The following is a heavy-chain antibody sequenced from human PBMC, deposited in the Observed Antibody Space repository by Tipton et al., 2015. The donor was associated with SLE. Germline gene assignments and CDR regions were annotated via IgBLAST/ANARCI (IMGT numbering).Heavy chain of an antibody. CDR3: ARESASTGHFDF. Sequence: TLSLTCTVSGVSMSSGGYSWSWVRQPPGEGLEWIGYIYYSGSSYYSPSLESRITLSVDTSENQFSLNLRSVTVADTAVYYCARESASTGHFDFWGQGTLVTVSS. J-gene: IGHJ4*02. D-gene: IGHD2-8*02. CDR2: IYYSGSS. V-gene: IGHV4-31*03. CDR1: GVSMSSGGYS.